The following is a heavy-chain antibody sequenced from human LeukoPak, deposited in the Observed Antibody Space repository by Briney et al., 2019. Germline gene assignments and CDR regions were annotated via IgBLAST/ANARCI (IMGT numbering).Heavy chain of an antibody. Sequence: VASVKVSCKASGYTFTGYYMHWVRQAPGQGLEWMGWINPNSGGTDYAQKFQGRVTLTRDTSISTAYMELSRLRSDDTAVYYCARRGPVGATKGGNYVDYWGQGTLVTVSS. D-gene: IGHD1-26*01. CDR2: INPNSGGT. J-gene: IGHJ4*02. CDR3: ARRGPVGATKGGNYVDY. V-gene: IGHV1-2*02. CDR1: GYTFTGYY.